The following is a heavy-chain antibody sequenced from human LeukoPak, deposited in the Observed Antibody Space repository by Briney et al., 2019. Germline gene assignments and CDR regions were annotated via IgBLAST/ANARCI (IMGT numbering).Heavy chain of an antibody. D-gene: IGHD2-15*01. CDR3: ARVPCSGGSCYSNWFDP. V-gene: IGHV1-18*01. Sequence: GASVTVFFKSSGYTFTSYGISWVRQAPGQGLEGMGWISAYNGNTNYAQKLQGRVTMTTDTSTSTAYMELMSLRSDDTAVYYCARVPCSGGSCYSNWFDPWGQGTLVTVSS. J-gene: IGHJ5*02. CDR1: GYTFTSYG. CDR2: ISAYNGNT.